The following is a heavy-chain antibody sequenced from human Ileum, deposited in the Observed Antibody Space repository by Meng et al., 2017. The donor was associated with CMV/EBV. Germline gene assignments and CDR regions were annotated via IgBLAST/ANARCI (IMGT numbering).Heavy chain of an antibody. D-gene: IGHD5-24*01. CDR1: GVAVSSNF. CDR3: ARDLGPKHDYNWRAFNI. CDR2: IYSGGTT. V-gene: IGHV3-66*02. J-gene: IGHJ3*02. Sequence: GESLKIPCAASGVAVSSNFFSWVRQAPGKGLEWVSVIYSGGTTYYTESVNGRFTISRDGSKNMVYLQMNSLRPEDTAMYYCARDLGPKHDYNWRAFNIWGQGTMVTVSS.